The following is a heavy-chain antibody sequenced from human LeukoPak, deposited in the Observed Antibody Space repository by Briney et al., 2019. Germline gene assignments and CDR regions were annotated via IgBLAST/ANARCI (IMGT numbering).Heavy chain of an antibody. CDR2: IDPSDSYT. Sequence: GEPLKISCKGSGYSFTSYWISWVRQMPGKGLEWMGRIDPSDSYTNYSPSFQGHVTISADKSISTAYLQWSSLKASDTAMYYCARHHDILTGYYDYWGQGTLVTVSS. CDR3: ARHHDILTGYYDY. J-gene: IGHJ4*02. D-gene: IGHD3-9*01. V-gene: IGHV5-10-1*01. CDR1: GYSFTSYW.